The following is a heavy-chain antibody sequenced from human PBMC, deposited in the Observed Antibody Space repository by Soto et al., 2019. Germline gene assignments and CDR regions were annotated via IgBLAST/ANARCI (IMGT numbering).Heavy chain of an antibody. D-gene: IGHD2-15*01. Sequence: ASVKFSCKASGYTFTSYDINWVRQATGQGLEWMGWMNPNSGNTGYAQKFQGRVTMTRNTSISTAYMELSSLRSEDTAVYYCARGWGDPLLPPAFDIWGQGTMVTVSS. V-gene: IGHV1-8*01. CDR2: MNPNSGNT. J-gene: IGHJ3*02. CDR1: GYTFTSYD. CDR3: ARGWGDPLLPPAFDI.